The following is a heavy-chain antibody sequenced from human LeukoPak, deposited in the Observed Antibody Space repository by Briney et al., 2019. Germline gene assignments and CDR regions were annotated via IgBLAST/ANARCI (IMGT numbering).Heavy chain of an antibody. J-gene: IGHJ5*02. D-gene: IGHD2-21*01. CDR1: GGSLNSFSHY. V-gene: IGHV4-39*06. Sequence: SETLSLICSVPGGSLNSFSHYWAWIRQPPGKGLEWIGCIFSSGSTYYNPSLQSRVTFSLDKSNNHFALKLTSLTAADTAVYYCARGPAHGGIANWFDPWGQGTLVTVSS. CDR2: IFSSGST. CDR3: ARGPAHGGIANWFDP.